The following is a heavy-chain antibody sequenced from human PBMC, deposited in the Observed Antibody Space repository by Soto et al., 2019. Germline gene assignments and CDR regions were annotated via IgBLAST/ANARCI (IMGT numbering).Heavy chain of an antibody. Sequence: GRSLRLSCAASGFTFSSSWMHWVRQAPGKGLVWVSRVSGDGSSTNYADSVKGRFTISRDNSKNTLYLQMNSLRAEDTAVYYCAKAPGGVQTAIDHCGQGTLVTVSS. V-gene: IGHV3-74*01. D-gene: IGHD2-2*01. CDR2: VSGDGSST. CDR1: GFTFSSSW. CDR3: AKAPGGVQTAIDH. J-gene: IGHJ4*02.